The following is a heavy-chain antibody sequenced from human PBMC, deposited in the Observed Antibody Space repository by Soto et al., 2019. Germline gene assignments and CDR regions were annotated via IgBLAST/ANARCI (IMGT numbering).Heavy chain of an antibody. V-gene: IGHV3-7*04. CDR1: GFTFSNYW. CDR2: IKQDGSEK. Sequence: GGSLRLSCAASGFTFSNYWMTWVRQAPGKGLEWVANIKQDGSEKYYVDSVKGRFTISRDNAKNSLYLQMNSLRAEDTAVYYCARGGNAPGDWGQGTRVTVSS. CDR3: ARGGNAPGD. D-gene: IGHD4-4*01. J-gene: IGHJ4*02.